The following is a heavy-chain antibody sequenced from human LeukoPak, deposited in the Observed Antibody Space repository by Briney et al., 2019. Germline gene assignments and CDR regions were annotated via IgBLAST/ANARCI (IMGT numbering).Heavy chain of an antibody. J-gene: IGHJ4*02. CDR3: ATDRDNSDWQKRFDS. Sequence: GGSLRLSCAASGFTFSTYWRNWYRQAPGKGLEWVGNINQDASEINYVDSVRGRFTISRDNAKNSLHLQMNSLRAEDTAVYYCATDRDNSDWQKRFDSWGQGTLVTVSS. V-gene: IGHV3-7*01. CDR2: INQDASEI. D-gene: IGHD2-21*02. CDR1: GFTFSTYW.